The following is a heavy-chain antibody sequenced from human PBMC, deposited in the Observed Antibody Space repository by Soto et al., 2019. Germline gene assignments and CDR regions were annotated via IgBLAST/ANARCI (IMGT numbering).Heavy chain of an antibody. CDR1: GGSISSGGYS. CDR3: ARVVPAASFFANWFDP. Sequence: SSETLSLTCAVSGGSISSGGYSLSWIRQPPGKGLEWIGYIYHSGSTYYNPSLKSRVTISVDRSKNQFSLKLSSVTAADTAVYYCARVVPAASFFANWFDPWGQGTRVTV. V-gene: IGHV4-30-2*01. J-gene: IGHJ5*02. CDR2: IYHSGST. D-gene: IGHD2-2*01.